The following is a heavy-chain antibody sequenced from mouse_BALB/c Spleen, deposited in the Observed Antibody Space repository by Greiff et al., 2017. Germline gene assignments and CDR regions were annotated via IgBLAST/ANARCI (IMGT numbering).Heavy chain of an antibody. CDR1: GYSFTGYT. J-gene: IGHJ4*01. V-gene: IGHV1-18*01. CDR2: INPYNGGT. Sequence: EVQLQQSGPELVKPGASMKISCKASGYSFTGYTMNWVKQSHGKNLEWIGLINPYNGGTSYNQKFKGKATLTVDKSSSTAYMELLSLTSEDSAVYYCARYEGFSLLRLNYAMDYWGQGTSVTVSS. CDR3: ARYEGFSLLRLNYAMDY. D-gene: IGHD1-2*01.